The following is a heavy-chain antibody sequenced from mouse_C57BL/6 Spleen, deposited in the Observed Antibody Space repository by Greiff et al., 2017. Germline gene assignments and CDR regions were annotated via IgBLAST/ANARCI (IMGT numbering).Heavy chain of an antibody. Sequence: EVQLVESGGGLVKPGGSLKLSCAASGFTFSDYGMHWVRQAPEKGLEWVAYISSGSSTIYYADTVKGRFTISRDNAKNTLFLQMTSLRSEDTARYYCARKGAPYYAMDYWGQGTSVTVSS. D-gene: IGHD3-1*01. V-gene: IGHV5-17*01. J-gene: IGHJ4*01. CDR1: GFTFSDYG. CDR3: ARKGAPYYAMDY. CDR2: ISSGSSTI.